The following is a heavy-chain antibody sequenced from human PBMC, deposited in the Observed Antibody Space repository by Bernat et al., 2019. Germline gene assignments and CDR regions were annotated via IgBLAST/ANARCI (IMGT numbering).Heavy chain of an antibody. CDR2: ISYDGRNK. CDR1: GFTFSSYG. Sequence: QVQLVESGGGVVQPGRSLRLSCAASGFTFSSYGMHWVRQAPGKGLEWVAVISYDGRNKYYADSVKGRFTISRDNSKNTLYLQMNSLRAEDTAVYYCAKGYSSGWYYFDYWGQGTLVTVSS. V-gene: IGHV3-30*18. J-gene: IGHJ4*02. D-gene: IGHD6-19*01. CDR3: AKGYSSGWYYFDY.